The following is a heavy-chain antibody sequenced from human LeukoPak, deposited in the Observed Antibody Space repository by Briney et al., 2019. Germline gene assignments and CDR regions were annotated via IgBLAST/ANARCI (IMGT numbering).Heavy chain of an antibody. Sequence: SETLSLTCTVSSGSIGTYYWSWIRQPPGKGLEWIGYIHYSGSTNYNPSLKSRVTISVDTSKNQFSLKLSSVTAADTAVYYCARVYYSSSYDYWYFDLWGRGTLATVSS. D-gene: IGHD6-13*01. J-gene: IGHJ2*01. V-gene: IGHV4-59*01. CDR1: SGSIGTYY. CDR2: IHYSGST. CDR3: ARVYYSSSYDYWYFDL.